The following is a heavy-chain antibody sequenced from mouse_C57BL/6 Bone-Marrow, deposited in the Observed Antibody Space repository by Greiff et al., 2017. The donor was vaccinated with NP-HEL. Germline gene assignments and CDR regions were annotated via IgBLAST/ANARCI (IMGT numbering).Heavy chain of an antibody. J-gene: IGHJ2*01. CDR1: GYTFTSYW. D-gene: IGHD2-5*01. Sequence: QVQLKQPGAELVKPGASVKLSCKASGYTFTSYWMHWVKQRPGQGLEWIGMIHPNSGSTNYNEKFKSKATLTVDESSSTAYMQLSSLTSEDSAVYYCARDYSNFSLDYWGQGTTLTVSS. V-gene: IGHV1-64*01. CDR3: ARDYSNFSLDY. CDR2: IHPNSGST.